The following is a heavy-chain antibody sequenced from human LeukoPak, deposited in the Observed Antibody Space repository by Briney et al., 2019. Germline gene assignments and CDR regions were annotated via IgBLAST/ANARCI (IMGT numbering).Heavy chain of an antibody. CDR3: AKDDGDYYDSSGAPFQH. CDR2: ISGSGGTT. D-gene: IGHD3-22*01. CDR1: GLTFNNYA. Sequence: AGGSLRLSCAASGLTFNNYAMSWVRQAPGKGLEWVSAISGSGGTTNYADSVKGRLTISRDNSKNTLYLQMNSLRAEDTALYYCAKDDGDYYDSSGAPFQHWGQGTLVTVSS. V-gene: IGHV3-23*01. J-gene: IGHJ1*01.